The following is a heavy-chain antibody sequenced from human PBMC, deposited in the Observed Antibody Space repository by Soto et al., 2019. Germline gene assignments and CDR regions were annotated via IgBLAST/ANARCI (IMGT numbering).Heavy chain of an antibody. J-gene: IGHJ4*02. V-gene: IGHV1-46*01. Sequence: VQLVQSGAEVKKPGASVQVSCKTSGYSFSNYSMHWVRQVPGQGLEWMGKINPNGGSTSLAQKFKYSVTLTRDTSTNTVYMELTSLTSEDTAVYYCARDGVQLWPRYYFDYWGQGTLLTVSS. D-gene: IGHD1-1*01. CDR3: ARDGVQLWPRYYFDY. CDR1: GYSFSNYS. CDR2: INPNGGST.